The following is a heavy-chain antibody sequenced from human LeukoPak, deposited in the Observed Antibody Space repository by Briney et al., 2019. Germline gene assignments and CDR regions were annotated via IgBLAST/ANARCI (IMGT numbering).Heavy chain of an antibody. Sequence: PSETLSLTCTVSGGSISTYYWTWIRQPPGKGLEWIGYVYYSGSPNYDPSLKSRVTISVDTSKNQFSLKLRSVTAADTAVYYCARIEYSGYDFRGGADYWGQGNLVTVSS. CDR1: GGSISTYY. V-gene: IGHV4-59*01. D-gene: IGHD5-12*01. CDR2: VYYSGSP. J-gene: IGHJ4*02. CDR3: ARIEYSGYDFRGGADY.